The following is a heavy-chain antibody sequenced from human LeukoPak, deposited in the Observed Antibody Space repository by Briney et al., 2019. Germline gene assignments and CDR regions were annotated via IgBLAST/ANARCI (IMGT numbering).Heavy chain of an antibody. D-gene: IGHD3-22*01. CDR3: ARGPPGRVYDSSKKGLFDP. J-gene: IGHJ5*02. CDR1: GYTFTTYY. V-gene: IGHV1-46*01. CDR2: INPSGSST. Sequence: GASVKVSCKASGYTFTTYYMHWVRQAPGQGLEWMGIINPSGSSTTYAQKFQGRVTMTRDTSTSTVYMELSSLRSEDTATYYCARGPPGRVYDSSKKGLFDPWGRGTLVTVSS.